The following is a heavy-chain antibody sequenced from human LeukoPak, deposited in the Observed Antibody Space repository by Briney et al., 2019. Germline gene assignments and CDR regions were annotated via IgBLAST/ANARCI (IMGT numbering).Heavy chain of an antibody. CDR2: IRYDGSNK. J-gene: IGHJ6*03. V-gene: IGHV3-30*02. CDR3: AKDRWLQLQPYMDV. D-gene: IGHD5-24*01. CDR1: GFTFSSYG. Sequence: GGSLRLSCAASGFTFSSYGMHWVRQAPGKGLEWVAFIRYDGSNKYYADSVKGRFTISRDNSKNTLYLQMNSLRAEDTAVYYCAKDRWLQLQPYMDVWGKGTTVTVSS.